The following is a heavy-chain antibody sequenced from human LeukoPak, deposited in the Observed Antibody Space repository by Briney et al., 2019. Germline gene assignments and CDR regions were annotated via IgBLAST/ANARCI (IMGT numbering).Heavy chain of an antibody. Sequence: ASVKVSCKASGYTFTSYGISWVRQAPGRGLEWMGWISAYNGNTNYAQKLQGRVTMTTDTSTSTAYMELRSLRSDDTAVYYCATRLEWLLDHDAFDIWGQGTMVTVSS. CDR3: ATRLEWLLDHDAFDI. D-gene: IGHD3-3*01. V-gene: IGHV1-18*01. J-gene: IGHJ3*02. CDR1: GYTFTSYG. CDR2: ISAYNGNT.